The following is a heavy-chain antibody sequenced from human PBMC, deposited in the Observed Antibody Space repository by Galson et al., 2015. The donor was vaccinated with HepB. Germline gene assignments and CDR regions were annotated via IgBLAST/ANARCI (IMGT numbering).Heavy chain of an antibody. J-gene: IGHJ4*02. V-gene: IGHV3-23*01. D-gene: IGHD1-1*01. CDR2: IGGSGVST. CDR3: AKTTGRSRDPVDS. CDR1: GFTFSSYA. Sequence: SLRLSCAASGFTFSSYAMNWVRRAPGKGLEWVSTIGGSGVSTYYADSVKGRFTISRDNSKNTLYLQMNSLRGDDTAIYYCAKTTGRSRDPVDSWAQGTLVTVSS.